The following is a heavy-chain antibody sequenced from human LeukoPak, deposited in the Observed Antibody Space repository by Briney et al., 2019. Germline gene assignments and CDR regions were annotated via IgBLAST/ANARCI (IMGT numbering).Heavy chain of an antibody. CDR2: INHSGST. Sequence: SETLSLTCAVYGGSFSGYYWSWIRQPPGKGLEWIGEINHSGSTNYNPSLKSRVTISVDTSKNQFSLKLSSVTAADTAVYYCARRYSSGWYSGYWGQGTLVTVSS. V-gene: IGHV4-34*01. CDR1: GGSFSGYY. CDR3: ARRYSSGWYSGY. D-gene: IGHD6-19*01. J-gene: IGHJ4*02.